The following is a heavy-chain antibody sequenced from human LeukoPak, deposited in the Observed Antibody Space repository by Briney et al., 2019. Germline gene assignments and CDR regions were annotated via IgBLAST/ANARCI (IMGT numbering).Heavy chain of an antibody. CDR2: INTYNGIA. D-gene: IGHD3-16*01. CDR1: GYTFTSYG. J-gene: IGHJ4*02. Sequence: ASVKVSCKASGYTFTSYGITWVRQAPGQGLEWMGWINTYNGIANYAQKIQGRVTMTTDTSTSTAYMELRSLISGDTAVYYCAKYQGGVGGGDFFDYWGQGTLVTVSS. CDR3: AKYQGGVGGGDFFDY. V-gene: IGHV1-18*01.